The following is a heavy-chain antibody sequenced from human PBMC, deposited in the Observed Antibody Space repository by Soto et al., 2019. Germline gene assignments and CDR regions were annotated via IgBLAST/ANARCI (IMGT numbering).Heavy chain of an antibody. CDR2: ISYSGTT. V-gene: IGHV4-30-4*01. D-gene: IGHD3-3*01. Sequence: PSETLSLTCTVSGASISSGDYYWSCIRQPPGKGLEWIAYISYSGTTYYNPSLKSRVTISVDTSRNQFSLKLNSVNAADTAVYYCVRALGSRFMEWPRFDPWGQGSLVTVSS. CDR3: VRALGSRFMEWPRFDP. CDR1: GASISSGDYY. J-gene: IGHJ5*02.